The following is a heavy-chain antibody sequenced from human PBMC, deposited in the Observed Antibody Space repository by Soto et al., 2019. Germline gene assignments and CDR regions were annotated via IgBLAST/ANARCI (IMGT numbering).Heavy chain of an antibody. CDR1: GGTFSSYA. Sequence: QVQLVQSGAEVKKPGSSVKVSCKASGGTFSSYAISWVRQAPGQGLEWMGGIIPIFVTANYAQKFQGRVTIPTDEATSTAYMELSSLRSEDTAVYYCARRLWLGTNYYYYGMDVWGQGTTVTVSS. CDR3: ARRLWLGTNYYYYGMDV. J-gene: IGHJ6*02. D-gene: IGHD3-10*01. V-gene: IGHV1-69*01. CDR2: IIPIFVTA.